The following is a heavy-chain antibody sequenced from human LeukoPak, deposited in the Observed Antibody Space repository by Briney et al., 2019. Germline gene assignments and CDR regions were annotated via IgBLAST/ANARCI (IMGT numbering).Heavy chain of an antibody. Sequence: PSETLSLTCAVYGGSFSGYYWGWIRQPPGKGLEWIGSIYYSGSTYYNPSLKSRVTISVDTSKNQFSLKLSSVTAADTAVYYCARLYCSSTSCYTVKRSYYFDYWGQGTLVTVSS. V-gene: IGHV4-39*01. CDR2: IYYSGST. D-gene: IGHD2-2*01. J-gene: IGHJ4*02. CDR1: GGSFSGYY. CDR3: ARLYCSSTSCYTVKRSYYFDY.